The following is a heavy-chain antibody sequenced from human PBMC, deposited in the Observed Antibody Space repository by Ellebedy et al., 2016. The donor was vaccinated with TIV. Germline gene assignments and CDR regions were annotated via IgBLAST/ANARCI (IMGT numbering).Heavy chain of an antibody. D-gene: IGHD4-11*01. CDR2: ISGGAGRT. CDR3: AKDSSDSKYVEDLEI. V-gene: IGHV3-23*01. Sequence: GGSLRLSXAASGFTFSSYAMTWVRQAPGKGLEWVSSISGGAGRTHYTDSVRGRFTISRDDSKSTLYLQMNSLRADETAVYFCAKDSSDSKYVEDLEIWGQGTMVAVSS. CDR1: GFTFSSYA. J-gene: IGHJ3*02.